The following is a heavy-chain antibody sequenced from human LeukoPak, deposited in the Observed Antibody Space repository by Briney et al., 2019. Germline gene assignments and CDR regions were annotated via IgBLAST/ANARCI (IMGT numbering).Heavy chain of an antibody. Sequence: SETLSLTCAVSGGSISSDNYSWSWIRQPPGKGLEWIGYVYHGGSTYYNPSLKSRVTVSIDRTKNQFSLKLSSVTAADTAVYYCARGYDSSGYKFQHWGQGTLVTVSS. D-gene: IGHD3-22*01. CDR1: GGSISSDNYS. CDR2: VYHGGST. CDR3: ARGYDSSGYKFQH. J-gene: IGHJ1*01. V-gene: IGHV4-30-2*01.